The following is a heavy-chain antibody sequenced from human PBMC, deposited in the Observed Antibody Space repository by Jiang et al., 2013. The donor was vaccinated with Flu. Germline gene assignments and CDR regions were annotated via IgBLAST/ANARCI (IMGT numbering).Heavy chain of an antibody. CDR3: ASYTTRVKIIRGVPTLDGMDV. V-gene: IGHV7-4-1*02. D-gene: IGHD3-10*01. J-gene: IGHJ6*02. CDR2: INTNTGNP. Sequence: QSGSELKKPGASVKVSCKASGYTFTSYAMNWVRQAPGQGLEWMGWINTNTGNPTYALGFTGRFDFSLDTSVTTAYLQISSLKAEDTAVYFCASYTTRVKIIRGVPTLDGMDVWGQGTTVSV. CDR1: GYTFTSYA.